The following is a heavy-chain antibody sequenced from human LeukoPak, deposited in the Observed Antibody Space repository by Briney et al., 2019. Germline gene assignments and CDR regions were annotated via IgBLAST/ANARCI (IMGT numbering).Heavy chain of an antibody. CDR1: GFTFSSSA. CDR3: AKDPYDTGGWFDP. Sequence: GGSLRLSCAASGFTFSSSAMSWVRQSPGKGLEWVSGISGSGVNTYYADSVKGRFTISRDNSKNTLYVQMNSLRAEDTAVYYCAKDPYDTGGWFDPWGQGTLVTVSS. V-gene: IGHV3-23*01. D-gene: IGHD3-22*01. CDR2: ISGSGVNT. J-gene: IGHJ5*02.